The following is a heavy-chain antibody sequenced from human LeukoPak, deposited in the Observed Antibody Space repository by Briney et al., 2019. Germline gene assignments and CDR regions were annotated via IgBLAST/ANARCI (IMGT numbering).Heavy chain of an antibody. J-gene: IGHJ4*02. CDR3: AGERGEEYSSGWYKRNYFDN. Sequence: SETLSLTCTVSGDSFSSVTDYWAWIRQPPGKGLEWIASGDYSGGTYYNPSLGSRVAISADMSKNQFSLKLTSVTGADTAVYYCAGERGEEYSSGWYKRNYFDNWGQGIRVTVSS. CDR2: GDYSGGT. D-gene: IGHD6-19*01. V-gene: IGHV4-39*07. CDR1: GDSFSSVTDY.